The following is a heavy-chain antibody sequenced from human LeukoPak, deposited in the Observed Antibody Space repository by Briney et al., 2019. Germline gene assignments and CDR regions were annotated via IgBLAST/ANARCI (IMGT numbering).Heavy chain of an antibody. J-gene: IGHJ4*02. CDR3: ARAADYYASGIFY. V-gene: IGHV3-74*01. D-gene: IGHD3-10*01. CDR1: GFTFSNYW. CDR2: INTDGSTT. Sequence: GGSLRLSCAASGFTFSNYWMHWVREAPGKGLVWVSRINTDGSTTTYADSVKGRFTISRDNAKNTLYLQMNSLRAEDTAVYYCARAADYYASGIFYWGQGTLVTVSS.